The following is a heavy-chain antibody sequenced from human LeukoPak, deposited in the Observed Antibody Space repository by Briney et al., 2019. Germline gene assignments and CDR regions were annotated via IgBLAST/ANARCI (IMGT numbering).Heavy chain of an antibody. CDR3: AKSSLGVVEDGRFDP. D-gene: IGHD3-3*02. CDR1: GFTFDDYA. J-gene: IGHJ5*02. Sequence: GGSLRLSCAASGFTFDDYAMHWVRQAPGKGLEWVSGISWNSGSIGYADSVKGRFTISRDNAKNSLYLQMNSLRAEDMALYYCAKSSLGVVEDGRFDPWGQGTLVTVSS. CDR2: ISWNSGSI. V-gene: IGHV3-9*03.